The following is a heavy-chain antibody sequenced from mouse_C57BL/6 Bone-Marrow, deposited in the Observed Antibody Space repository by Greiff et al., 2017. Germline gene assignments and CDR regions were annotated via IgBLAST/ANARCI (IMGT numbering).Heavy chain of an antibody. Sequence: QVQLQQPGAELVKPGASVKLSCKASGYTFTSYWMHWVKQRPGQGLEWIGMIHPNSGSTNYNEKFKSKATLTVDKSSSTAYMQHSRLTSEDSAVYYCARRRIITTVVATDSWGQGTTRTVSS. V-gene: IGHV1-64*01. D-gene: IGHD1-1*01. J-gene: IGHJ2*01. CDR3: ARRRIITTVVATDS. CDR1: GYTFTSYW. CDR2: IHPNSGST.